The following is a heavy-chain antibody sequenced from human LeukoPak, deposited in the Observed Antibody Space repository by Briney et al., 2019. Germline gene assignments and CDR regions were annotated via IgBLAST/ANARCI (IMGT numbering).Heavy chain of an antibody. D-gene: IGHD2-15*01. CDR2: LSWNSGDI. CDR3: ARGRYSYYYHAMDV. Sequence: PGGSLRLSCAASGFTFDDYAMHWVRQAPGKGLEWVSGLSWNSGDIGYADSVKGRLTISRDNANNSLYLQMNSLRAEDTALYYCARGRYSYYYHAMDVWGQGTTVTVSS. V-gene: IGHV3-9*01. J-gene: IGHJ6*02. CDR1: GFTFDDYA.